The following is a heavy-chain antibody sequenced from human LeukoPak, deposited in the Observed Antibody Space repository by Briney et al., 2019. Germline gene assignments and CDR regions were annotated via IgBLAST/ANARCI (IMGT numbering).Heavy chain of an antibody. J-gene: IGHJ6*02. Sequence: PGGSLRLSCAASGFTFSSYWMSWVRQAPGKGLEWVANIKQDGSEKYYVDSVKGRFTISRDNAKNSPYLQMNSLRAEDTAVYYCARDQGYYYYGMDVWGQGTTVTVSS. CDR3: ARDQGYYYYGMDV. CDR1: GFTFSSYW. CDR2: IKQDGSEK. V-gene: IGHV3-7*03.